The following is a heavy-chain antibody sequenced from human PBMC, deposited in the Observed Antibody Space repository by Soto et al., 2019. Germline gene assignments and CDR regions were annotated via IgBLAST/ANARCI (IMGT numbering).Heavy chain of an antibody. D-gene: IGHD2-15*01. CDR1: GYTFTSYY. Sequence: ASVKVSCKASGYTFTSYYMHWVRQAPGQGLEWMGIINPNGGTTNYAQEFQGRVTMTRDTSTSTVYMELSSLISEDTAVYYCARELARYCSGGSCYGDCSDCWGPGTLVTVSS. CDR3: ARELARYCSGGSCYGDCSDC. CDR2: INPNGGTT. V-gene: IGHV1-46*03. J-gene: IGHJ4*02.